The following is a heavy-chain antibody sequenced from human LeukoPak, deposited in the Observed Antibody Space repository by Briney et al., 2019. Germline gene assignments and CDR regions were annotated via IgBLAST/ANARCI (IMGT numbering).Heavy chain of an antibody. Sequence: GGTLRLSCAASGFTFDDYAMHWVRQAPGKGPEWVSGISWNSGSIGYADSVKGRFTISRDNAKNSLYLQMNSLRAEDTALYYCAKFSDYGDPQFPFDYWGQGTLVTVSS. J-gene: IGHJ4*02. V-gene: IGHV3-9*01. CDR1: GFTFDDYA. D-gene: IGHD4-17*01. CDR2: ISWNSGSI. CDR3: AKFSDYGDPQFPFDY.